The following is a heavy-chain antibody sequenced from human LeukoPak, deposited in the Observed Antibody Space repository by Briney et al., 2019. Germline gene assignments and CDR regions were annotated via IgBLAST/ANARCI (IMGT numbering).Heavy chain of an antibody. CDR3: ATYASSWYLDY. Sequence: PGGSLRLSCATSGFTSSSYEMNWVRKAPGKGLEWVSYTSSSGSSIYYADSVKGRFTISRDNAKNSLYLQMNSLRAEDTAVYYCATYASSWYLDYWGQGTLVTVSS. CDR1: GFTSSSYE. CDR2: TSSSGSSI. J-gene: IGHJ4*02. V-gene: IGHV3-48*03. D-gene: IGHD6-13*01.